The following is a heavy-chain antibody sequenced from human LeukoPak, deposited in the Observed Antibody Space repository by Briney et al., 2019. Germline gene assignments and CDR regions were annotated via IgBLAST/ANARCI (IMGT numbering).Heavy chain of an antibody. D-gene: IGHD5-12*01. Sequence: ASETLSLTCTVSGYSISSGYYWGWIRQPPGKGQEWIGSIYHSGSTYYNPSLKSRVTISVDTSKNQFSLKLSSVTAADTAVYYCARVSRDEGLPFDYWGQGTLVTVSS. CDR1: GYSISSGYY. J-gene: IGHJ4*02. CDR3: ARVSRDEGLPFDY. CDR2: IYHSGST. V-gene: IGHV4-38-2*02.